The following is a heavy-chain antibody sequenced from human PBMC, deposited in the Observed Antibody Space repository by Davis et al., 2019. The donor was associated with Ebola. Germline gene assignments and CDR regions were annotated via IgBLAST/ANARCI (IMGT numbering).Heavy chain of an antibody. J-gene: IGHJ6*02. Sequence: GGSLRLSCAASGFTFDDYAMHWVRQAPGKGLEWVSGISWNSGSIGYADSVKGRFTISRDNSKNTLYLQMNSLRAEDTAVYYCARDPVTSFYGMDVWGQGTTVTVSS. D-gene: IGHD2-2*01. CDR1: GFTFDDYA. V-gene: IGHV3-9*01. CDR3: ARDPVTSFYGMDV. CDR2: ISWNSGSI.